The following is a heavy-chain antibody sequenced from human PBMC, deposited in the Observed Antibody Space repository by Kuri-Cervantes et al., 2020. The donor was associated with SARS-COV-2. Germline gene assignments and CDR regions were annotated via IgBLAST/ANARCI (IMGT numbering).Heavy chain of an antibody. CDR1: GGSISSYY. CDR2: IYYSGST. D-gene: IGHD3-9*01. V-gene: IGHV4-59*08. Sequence: GSLRLSCTVSGGSISSYYWSWIRQPPGKGLEWIGYIYYSGSTNYNPSLKSRVTISVDTSKSQFPLKLSSVTAADTAVYYCARHPVYYDILTGYYTPYYFDYWGQGTRVTVSS. J-gene: IGHJ4*02. CDR3: ARHPVYYDILTGYYTPYYFDY.